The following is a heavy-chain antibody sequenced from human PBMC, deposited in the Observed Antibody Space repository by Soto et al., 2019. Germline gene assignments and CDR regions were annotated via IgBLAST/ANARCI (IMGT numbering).Heavy chain of an antibody. J-gene: IGHJ4*02. CDR1: GYTFSEYG. CDR2: INNXNGNT. Sequence: GXSVKVSCKTSGYTFSEYGVSWVREAPGQGLEWMXWINNXNGNTKYEQKXXGRVTLSXXKSKRTVFMELTSMKFDDAAVYYCARGFITENYWGQGTRVTVSS. V-gene: IGHV1-18*01. D-gene: IGHD1-20*01. CDR3: ARGFITENY.